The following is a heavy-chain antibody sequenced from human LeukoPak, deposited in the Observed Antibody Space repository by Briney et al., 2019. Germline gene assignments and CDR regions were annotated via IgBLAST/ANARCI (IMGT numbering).Heavy chain of an antibody. D-gene: IGHD1-26*01. CDR3: ASGRLVGATTDFDY. J-gene: IGHJ4*02. CDR2: ISAYNGNT. Sequence: ASVKVSCKASGYTFTSYGISWVRQAPGQGLEWMGWISAYNGNTNYAQTLQGRVTMTTDTSTSTAYMELRSLRSDDTAVYYCASGRLVGATTDFDYWGQGTLVTVSS. V-gene: IGHV1-18*01. CDR1: GYTFTSYG.